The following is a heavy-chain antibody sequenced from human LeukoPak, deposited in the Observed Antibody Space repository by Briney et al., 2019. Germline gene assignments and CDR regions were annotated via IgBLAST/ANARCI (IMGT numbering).Heavy chain of an antibody. CDR2: IRYDGSNK. CDR3: ARGGTARGWAFDI. J-gene: IGHJ3*02. CDR1: GFTFSSYG. V-gene: IGHV3-30*02. D-gene: IGHD1/OR15-1a*01. Sequence: GGSLRLSCAASGFTFSSYGMHWVRQAPGKGLEWVAFIRYDGSNKYYADSVKGRFTISRDNAKNSLYLQMNSLRAEDTAVYYCARGGTARGWAFDIWGQGTMVTVSS.